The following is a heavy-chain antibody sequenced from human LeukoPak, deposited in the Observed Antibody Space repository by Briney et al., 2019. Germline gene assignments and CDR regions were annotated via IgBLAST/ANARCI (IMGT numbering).Heavy chain of an antibody. CDR2: INPSGGST. V-gene: IGHV1-46*01. Sequence: GASVKVSCKASGYTFTSYYMHWVRQAPGQGLEWMGIINPSGGSTSYAQKFQGRVTMTRDTSTSTVYMELSSLRSEDTAMYYCAMYYYDSSGPYVGAFDIWGQGTMVTVSS. J-gene: IGHJ3*02. D-gene: IGHD3-22*01. CDR1: GYTFTSYY. CDR3: AMYYYDSSGPYVGAFDI.